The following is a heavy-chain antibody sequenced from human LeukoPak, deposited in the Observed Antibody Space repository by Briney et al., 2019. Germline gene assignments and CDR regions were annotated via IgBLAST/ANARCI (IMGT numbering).Heavy chain of an antibody. CDR2: IIPIFGTA. CDR1: GGTLSSYA. D-gene: IGHD5-18*01. CDR3: ARGSIQLWLNFDY. Sequence: GASVKISCKASGGTLSSYAISWVRQAPGQGLEWMGGIIPIFGTANYAQKFQGRVTITTDESTSTAYMELSSLRSEDTAVYYCARGSIQLWLNFDYWGQGTLVTVSS. V-gene: IGHV1-69*05. J-gene: IGHJ4*02.